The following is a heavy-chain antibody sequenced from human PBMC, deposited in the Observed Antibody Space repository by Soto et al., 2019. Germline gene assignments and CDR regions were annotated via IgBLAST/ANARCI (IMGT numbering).Heavy chain of an antibody. Sequence: QVQLQQWGAGLLKPSETLSLTCAVYGGSFSGYYWSWIRQPPGKGLEWIGEINHSGSTNYNPSLKSRVTISVDTSKNQFSLKLSSVTAADTAVYYCARGWRRGYSSSRYYFDYWGQGTLVTVSS. D-gene: IGHD6-6*01. CDR2: INHSGST. V-gene: IGHV4-34*01. J-gene: IGHJ4*02. CDR1: GGSFSGYY. CDR3: ARGWRRGYSSSRYYFDY.